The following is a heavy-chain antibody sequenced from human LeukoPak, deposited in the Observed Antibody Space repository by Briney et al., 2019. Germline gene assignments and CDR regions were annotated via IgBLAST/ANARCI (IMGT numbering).Heavy chain of an antibody. V-gene: IGHV3-7*01. CDR2: IKQDGSEK. J-gene: IGHJ5*02. D-gene: IGHD5-12*01. Sequence: PSETLSLTCAVYGGSFSGYYWSWVRQAPGKGLEWVANIKQDGSEKYYVDSVKGRFTISRDNAKNSLYLQMNSLRAEDTAVYYCARDVGYSSDDFTWGQGVLVIVSS. CDR3: ARDVGYSSDDFT. CDR1: GGSFSGYY.